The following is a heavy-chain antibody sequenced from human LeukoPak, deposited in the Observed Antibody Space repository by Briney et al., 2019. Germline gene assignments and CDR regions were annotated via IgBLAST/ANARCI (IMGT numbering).Heavy chain of an antibody. D-gene: IGHD4-23*01. Sequence: SETLSLTCTVSGGSISSSSYYWGWIRQPPGKGLEWIGSIYHSGSTYYNPSLKSRVTISVDTSKNQFSLKLSSVTAADTAVYYCARDPYGGRFDPWGQGTLVTVSS. CDR1: GGSISSSSYY. V-gene: IGHV4-39*07. J-gene: IGHJ5*02. CDR3: ARDPYGGRFDP. CDR2: IYHSGST.